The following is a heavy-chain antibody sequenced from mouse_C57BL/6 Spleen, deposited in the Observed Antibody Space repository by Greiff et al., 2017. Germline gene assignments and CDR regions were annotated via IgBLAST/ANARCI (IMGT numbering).Heavy chain of an antibody. CDR2: IDPSDSYT. D-gene: IGHD1-1*01. CDR1: GYTFTSYW. J-gene: IGHJ1*03. Sequence: QVQLQQPGAELVKPGASVKLSCKASGYTFTSYWMQWVKQRPGQGLEWSGEIDPSDSYTNYNQKFKGKATLTVDTSSSTAYMQLSSLTSEDSAVYYCARGYGSSYRYFDVWGTGTTVTVSS. V-gene: IGHV1-50*01. CDR3: ARGYGSSYRYFDV.